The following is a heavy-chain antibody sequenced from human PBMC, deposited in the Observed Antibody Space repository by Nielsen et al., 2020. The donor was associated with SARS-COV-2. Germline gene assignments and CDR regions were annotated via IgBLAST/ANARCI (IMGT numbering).Heavy chain of an antibody. CDR1: GFTFSSYS. D-gene: IGHD3-9*01. V-gene: IGHV3-48*02. J-gene: IGHJ4*02. Sequence: GESLKISCAASGFTFSSYSMNWIRQAPGKGLEWVSYISSSSSTIYYADSVKGRFTISRDNAKNSLYLQMNSLRDEDTAVYYCAREREYYDILTGYYVQYYFDYWGQGTLVTVSS. CDR3: AREREYYDILTGYYVQYYFDY. CDR2: ISSSSSTI.